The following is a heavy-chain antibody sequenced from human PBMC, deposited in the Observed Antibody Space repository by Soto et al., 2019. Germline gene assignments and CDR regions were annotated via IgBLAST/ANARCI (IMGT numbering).Heavy chain of an antibody. J-gene: IGHJ4*02. CDR1: GGSFNDYY. V-gene: IGHV4-34*01. CDR3: ARGVVYAGVDY. D-gene: IGHD7-27*01. CDR2: INHSGST. Sequence: QVQLQQWGAGLLKPSETLSLTCAVYGGSFNDYYWSWIRQPPGKGLEWIGEINHSGSTNYNPSLKRRVTLSVDRSKNQFSLKLSSVTAADTAVYYCARGVVYAGVDYWGQGTLVTVSS.